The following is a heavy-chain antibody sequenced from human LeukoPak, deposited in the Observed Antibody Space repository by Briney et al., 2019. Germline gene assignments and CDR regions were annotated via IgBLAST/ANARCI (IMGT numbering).Heavy chain of an antibody. CDR3: ARDPARIAAAGTRFGGAFDI. D-gene: IGHD6-13*01. V-gene: IGHV4-4*07. J-gene: IGHJ3*02. CDR2: IYTSGST. CDR1: GGSISSYY. Sequence: SETLSLTCTVSGGSISSYYWSWIRQPAGKGLEWVGRIYTSGSTNYNPSLKSRVTMSVDTSKNQFSLKLSSVTAADTAGYYCARDPARIAAAGTRFGGAFDIWRQGTMVTVSS.